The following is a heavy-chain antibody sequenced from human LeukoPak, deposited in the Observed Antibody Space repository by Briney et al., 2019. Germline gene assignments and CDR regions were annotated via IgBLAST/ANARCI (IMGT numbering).Heavy chain of an antibody. CDR2: IKEDGSEK. CDR1: GFTFSTYW. V-gene: IGHV3-7*01. CDR3: ARDPRSKGGDWGDFDY. D-gene: IGHD2-21*02. J-gene: IGHJ4*02. Sequence: GGSLRLSCEGSGFTFSTYWMSWVRQAPGKGLEWVANIKEDGSEKYYVDSMKGRFTISRDNAKNSLNLQMTSLRADDTAVYYCARDPRSKGGDWGDFDYWGQGTLVTVSS.